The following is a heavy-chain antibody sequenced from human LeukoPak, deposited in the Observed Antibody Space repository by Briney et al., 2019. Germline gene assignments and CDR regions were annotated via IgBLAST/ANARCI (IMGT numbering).Heavy chain of an antibody. Sequence: KPAETLSLTCTASGDSFIGYFWTWIRQPPGKGLEWIGDINHSGRTTYNPSLQKRISISVDTSNNQFFLNLTSVTAADAAVYYCARTSGFFDSSGSYHQNPFFFQFWGPGLLVTVSS. J-gene: IGHJ4*02. D-gene: IGHD3-22*01. CDR2: INHSGRT. CDR1: GDSFIGYF. V-gene: IGHV4-34*01. CDR3: ARTSGFFDSSGSYHQNPFFFQF.